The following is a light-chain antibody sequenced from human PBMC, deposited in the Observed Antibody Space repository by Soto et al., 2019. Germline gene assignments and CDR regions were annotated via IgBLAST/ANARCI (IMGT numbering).Light chain of an antibody. Sequence: SVLTQPPSASGTPGQRVTISCSGSSCNIGSNTVNWYQQLPGTAPKLLIYSNNQRPSGVPDRFSGSKSGTSASLAISGLQSEDEADYYCAAWDDSLNGYVFXTGTKVTVL. CDR3: AAWDDSLNGYV. J-gene: IGLJ1*01. V-gene: IGLV1-44*01. CDR1: SCNIGSNT. CDR2: SNN.